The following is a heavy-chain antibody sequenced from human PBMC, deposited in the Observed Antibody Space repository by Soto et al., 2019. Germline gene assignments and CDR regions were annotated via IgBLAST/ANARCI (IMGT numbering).Heavy chain of an antibody. Sequence: GGSLRLSCAASGFTFDDYAMHWVRQAPGKGLEWVSGISWNGGNIVYADSVKGRFTISRDNAKNSLYLQMNSLRAEDTALYYCAKDPMARFRGAAPFDYWGRGTLVTVSS. CDR1: GFTFDDYA. CDR3: AKDPMARFRGAAPFDY. D-gene: IGHD3-16*01. J-gene: IGHJ4*01. V-gene: IGHV3-9*01. CDR2: ISWNGGNI.